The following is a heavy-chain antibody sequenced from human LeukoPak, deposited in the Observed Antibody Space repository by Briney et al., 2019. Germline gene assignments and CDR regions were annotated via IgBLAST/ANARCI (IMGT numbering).Heavy chain of an antibody. J-gene: IGHJ3*02. CDR2: INAGNGNT. CDR3: ASIPPPAAKGHNVFDI. Sequence: ASVKVSCKASGYTFTSYAMHWVRQAPGQRLEWMGWINAGNGNTKYSQKFQGRVTITRDTSASTAYMELSSLRSEDTAVYYCASIPPPAAKGHNVFDIGAKGKMAPV. V-gene: IGHV1-3*01. D-gene: IGHD2-2*01. CDR1: GYTFTSYA.